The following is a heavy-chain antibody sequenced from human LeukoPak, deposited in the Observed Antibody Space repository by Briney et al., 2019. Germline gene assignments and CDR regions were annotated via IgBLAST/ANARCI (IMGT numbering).Heavy chain of an antibody. J-gene: IGHJ3*02. CDR1: GGTFSSYA. CDR3: ARDGGASTVTTLAFDI. Sequence: SVKVSCKASGGTFSSYAISWVRQAPGQGLEWMGGIIPIFGTANYAQKFQGRVTITTDESTSTACMELSSLRSEDTAVYYCARDGGASTVTTLAFDIWGQGTMVTVSS. CDR2: IIPIFGTA. V-gene: IGHV1-69*05. D-gene: IGHD4-17*01.